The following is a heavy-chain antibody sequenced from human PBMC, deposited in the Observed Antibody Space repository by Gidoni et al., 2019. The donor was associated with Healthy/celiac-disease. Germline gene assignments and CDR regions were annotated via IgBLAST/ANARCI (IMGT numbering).Heavy chain of an antibody. J-gene: IGHJ3*02. CDR2: IYYSGST. CDR3: ARVLTGYSALDAFDI. V-gene: IGHV4-39*01. Sequence: QLQLQESGPGLVKPSETLSLPCTVPGGSISRSSYYWGWIRQPPGKGLEWIGSIYYSGSTYYNPSLKSRVTISVDTSKNQFSLKLSSVTAADTAVYYCARVLTGYSALDAFDIWGQGTMVTVSS. D-gene: IGHD3-9*01. CDR1: GGSISRSSYY.